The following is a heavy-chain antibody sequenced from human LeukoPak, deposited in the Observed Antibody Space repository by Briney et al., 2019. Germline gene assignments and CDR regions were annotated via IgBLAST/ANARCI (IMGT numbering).Heavy chain of an antibody. J-gene: IGHJ4*01. CDR3: ARDWTTTYPPYPHYFHY. CDR1: GFTLSSKL. D-gene: IGHD2/OR15-2a*01. V-gene: IGHV3-66*01. CDR2: MYDGGTT. Sequence: GESLRLSCAASGFTLSSKLTRWVRRAPGQGLEWFSLMYDGGTTYYADSVKGRFTISRDDSKNTLYLQMNSLRAEDTAVYYCARDWTTTYPPYPHYFHYWGHGTLVTVSS.